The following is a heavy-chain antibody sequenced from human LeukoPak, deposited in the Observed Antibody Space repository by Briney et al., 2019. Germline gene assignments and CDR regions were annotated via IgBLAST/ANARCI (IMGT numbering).Heavy chain of an antibody. CDR2: ISYNSDNI. CDR1: GFTFGDFA. J-gene: IGHJ6*02. CDR3: AKTRGRYFYGMDV. D-gene: IGHD5-24*01. V-gene: IGHV3-9*01. Sequence: GGSLRLSCAASGFTFGDFAMHWVRQVPGKGPEWVSGISYNSDNIAYADSVEGRFTISRDNAKNSLYLQMNSLRVEDTALYYCAKTRGRYFYGMDVWGQGTTVTVSS.